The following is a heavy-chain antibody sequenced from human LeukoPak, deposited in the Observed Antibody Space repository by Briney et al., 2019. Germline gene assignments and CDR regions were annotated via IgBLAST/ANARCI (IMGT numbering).Heavy chain of an antibody. D-gene: IGHD2-15*01. V-gene: IGHV4-31*03. CDR1: GGSISSGGYY. CDR3: ARRWPSYYFDY. Sequence: SQTLSLTCTVSGGSISSGGYYWSWLRQHPGKGLEWIGYIYYSGSTYYNPSLKSRVTISVDTSKNQFSLKLGSVTAADTAVYYCARRWPSYYFDYWGQGTLVTVSS. J-gene: IGHJ4*02. CDR2: IYYSGST.